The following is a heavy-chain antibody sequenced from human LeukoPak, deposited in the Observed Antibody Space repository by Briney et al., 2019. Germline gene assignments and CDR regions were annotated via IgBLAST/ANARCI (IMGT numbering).Heavy chain of an antibody. J-gene: IGHJ4*02. V-gene: IGHV3-7*01. Sequence: GGSLRLSCADSQFTFNGSWMNWVRRAPGKGLEWVTNMDPTGSQKRYVDSVRGRFTISKDNPGASLYLDMHSLRAEDTAIYYCAIWTSGNYWGQGTLVTVSS. CDR3: AIWTSGNY. D-gene: IGHD1-1*01. CDR2: MDPTGSQK. CDR1: QFTFNGSW.